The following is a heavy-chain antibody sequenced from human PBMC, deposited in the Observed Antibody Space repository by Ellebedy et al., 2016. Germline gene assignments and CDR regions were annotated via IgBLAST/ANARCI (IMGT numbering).Heavy chain of an antibody. V-gene: IGHV3-30*18. J-gene: IGHJ4*02. Sequence: GGSLRLXXAASGFTFSSYGMHWVRQASGKGLEWVAVISYDGSNKYYADSVKGRFTISGDNSKNTLYLQMNSLRAEDTAVYYCAKYCGGDCGWGQGTLVTVSS. CDR3: AKYCGGDCG. D-gene: IGHD2-21*02. CDR2: ISYDGSNK. CDR1: GFTFSSYG.